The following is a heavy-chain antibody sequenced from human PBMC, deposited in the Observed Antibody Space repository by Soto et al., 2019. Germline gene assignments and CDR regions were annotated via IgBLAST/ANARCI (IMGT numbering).Heavy chain of an antibody. D-gene: IGHD2-2*01. CDR3: ARVYCTTTTCDSWLDP. Sequence: GASLKISCTGCGYTFTTFWTSWVRQMPGKGLEWVGRIDPGDTYATYSPSFQGHVTISADKATSTAYLQWSSLKASDTAMYYCARVYCTTTTCDSWLDPCRQGTRVTVAS. CDR1: GYTFTTFW. V-gene: IGHV5-10-1*01. CDR2: IDPGDTYA. J-gene: IGHJ5*02.